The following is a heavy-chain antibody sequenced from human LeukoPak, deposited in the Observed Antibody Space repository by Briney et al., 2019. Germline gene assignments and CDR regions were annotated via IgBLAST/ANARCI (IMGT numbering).Heavy chain of an antibody. V-gene: IGHV1-46*01. Sequence: GASVKVSCKASGYTFTSYYMHWVRQAPGQGLEWMGIINPSGGSTSYAQKFQGRVTMTRDTSISTAYMELSRLRSDDTAVYYCARGNTMVRGARPYYYYYMDVWGKGTTVTVSS. J-gene: IGHJ6*03. CDR3: ARGNTMVRGARPYYYYYMDV. CDR2: INPSGGST. D-gene: IGHD3-10*01. CDR1: GYTFTSYY.